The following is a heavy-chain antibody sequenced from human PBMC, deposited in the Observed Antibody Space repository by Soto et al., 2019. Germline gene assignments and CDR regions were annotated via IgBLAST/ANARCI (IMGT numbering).Heavy chain of an antibody. V-gene: IGHV5-51*01. CDR2: IYPGDSDA. D-gene: IGHD5-12*01. Sequence: PGESLKISCNGSGYSFTTYWLAWVRQMPGKGLEYMGIIYPGDSDARYSPSFQGQVTISADKSISTAYLQWTSLKASDTAIYYCARARVSTPRLEDPFDIWGQGTMVTVSS. J-gene: IGHJ3*02. CDR1: GYSFTTYW. CDR3: ARARVSTPRLEDPFDI.